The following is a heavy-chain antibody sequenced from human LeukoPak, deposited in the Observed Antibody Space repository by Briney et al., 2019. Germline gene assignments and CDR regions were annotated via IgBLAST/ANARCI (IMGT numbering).Heavy chain of an antibody. CDR3: ARDESIAAAGTVYYYYYGMDV. J-gene: IGHJ6*02. CDR2: ISSSSSYI. D-gene: IGHD6-13*01. CDR1: GFTFSSYS. Sequence: GGSLRLSCAASGFTFSSYSMNWVRQAPGKGPEWVSSISSSSSYIYYADSVKGRFTISRDNAKNSLYLQMNSLRAEDTAVYYCARDESIAAAGTVYYYYYGMDVWGQGTTVTVSS. V-gene: IGHV3-21*01.